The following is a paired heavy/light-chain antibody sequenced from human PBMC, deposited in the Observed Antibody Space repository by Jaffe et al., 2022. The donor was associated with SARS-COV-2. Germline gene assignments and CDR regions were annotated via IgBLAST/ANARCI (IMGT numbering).Heavy chain of an antibody. D-gene: IGHD2-15*01. J-gene: IGHJ4*02. CDR2: IYDDGGT. CDR1: GLRVSDNY. CDR3: ARVYGGNHFDY. Sequence: EVQLVETGGGIVQPGGSLRLSCAVSGLRVSDNYMTWVRQAPGKGLEWVSIIYDDGGTFSADSVEGRFTVSRDTSNNTVHLRLDRLRVDDTAVYFCARVYGGNHFDYWGRGTRVTVSS. V-gene: IGHV3-53*02.
Light chain of an antibody. Sequence: SYDLTQPVSVSVAPGQTARLTCEGNRIGYKNVHWYQQKPGQAPVLVIHRDTNRPSAIPERFAGSNSGNTATLTITAAQAGDEADYYCHVWDSRTAVFGGGTRLTVL. CDR1: RIGYKN. V-gene: IGLV3-9*01. J-gene: IGLJ2*01. CDR3: HVWDSRTAV. CDR2: RDT.